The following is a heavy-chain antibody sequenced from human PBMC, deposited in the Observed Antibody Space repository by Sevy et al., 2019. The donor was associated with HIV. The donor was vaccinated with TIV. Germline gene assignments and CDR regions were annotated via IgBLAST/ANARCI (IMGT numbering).Heavy chain of an antibody. CDR1: GFMFSSYD. Sequence: GGSLRLSCAASGFMFSSYDMNWVRQAPGKRLEWVSYISSTGSTLNYADSVRGRFTISRDNAKNSVFLQMNSLRAEDTAFYYCARDLPPSATTVAHFDYWGQGSLVTVSS. CDR2: ISSTGSTL. CDR3: ARDLPPSATTVAHFDY. J-gene: IGHJ4*02. D-gene: IGHD4-17*01. V-gene: IGHV3-48*03.